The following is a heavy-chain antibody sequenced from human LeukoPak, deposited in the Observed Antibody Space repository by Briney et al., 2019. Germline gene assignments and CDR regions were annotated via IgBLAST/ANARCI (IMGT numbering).Heavy chain of an antibody. D-gene: IGHD2-8*01. CDR2: IYTSGST. Sequence: SETLSLTCTVSGGSISSGSYYWSWIRQPAGKGLEWIGRIYTSGSTNYNPSLKSRVTISVDTSKNQFSLKLSSVTAADTAVYYCARGSRERGPRCYYYYYYYMDVWGKGTTVTISS. V-gene: IGHV4-61*02. J-gene: IGHJ6*03. CDR3: ARGSRERGPRCYYYYYYYMDV. CDR1: GGSISSGSYY.